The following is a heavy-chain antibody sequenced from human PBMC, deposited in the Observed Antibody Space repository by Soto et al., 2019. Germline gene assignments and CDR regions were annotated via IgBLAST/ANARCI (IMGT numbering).Heavy chain of an antibody. J-gene: IGHJ5*02. D-gene: IGHD6-13*01. CDR1: GGSLSNGDHY. V-gene: IGHV4-31*03. CDR2: INYRGIT. CDR3: ARDAPGAAPS. Sequence: QMQLQESGPGLVEPAQTLSLTCTVSGGSLSNGDHYWNWIRQHPVTGLQWIGYINYRGITNYNPPLKSRAIISVDTSQNQFSLKLSSVTDADTAVYYCARDAPGAAPSWRQGTLVTVSS.